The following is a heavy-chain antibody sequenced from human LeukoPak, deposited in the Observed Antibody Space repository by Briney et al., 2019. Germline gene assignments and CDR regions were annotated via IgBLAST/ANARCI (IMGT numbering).Heavy chain of an antibody. CDR2: IYYSGST. D-gene: IGHD2-2*01. CDR1: GGSISSGGYY. CDR3: ARDRYCSSTSCKSRTSWFDP. J-gene: IGHJ5*02. Sequence: SETLSLTCTVSGGSISSGGYYWSWIRQHPGKGLEWIGYIYYSGSTYYNPSLKSRVTISVDTSKNQFSLKLSSVTAADTAVYYCARDRYCSSTSCKSRTSWFDPWGQGTLVTVSS. V-gene: IGHV4-31*03.